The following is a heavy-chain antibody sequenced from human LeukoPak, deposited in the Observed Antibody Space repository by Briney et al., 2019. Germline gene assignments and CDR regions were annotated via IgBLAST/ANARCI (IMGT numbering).Heavy chain of an antibody. Sequence: ASVKVSFKASGYTFTGYYMHWVRQAPGQGLEWMGWINPNSGGTNYAQKFQGRVTMTRDTSISTAYMELSRLRSDDTAVYYCARIHFIAVAGGRANWFDPWGQGTLVTVSS. J-gene: IGHJ5*02. CDR2: INPNSGGT. V-gene: IGHV1-2*02. D-gene: IGHD6-19*01. CDR3: ARIHFIAVAGGRANWFDP. CDR1: GYTFTGYY.